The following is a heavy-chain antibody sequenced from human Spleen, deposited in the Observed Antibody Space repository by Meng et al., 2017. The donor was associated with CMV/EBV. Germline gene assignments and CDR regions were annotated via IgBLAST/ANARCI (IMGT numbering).Heavy chain of an antibody. J-gene: IGHJ6*02. CDR3: ARDNYSPYGLDV. Sequence: GGSLKLSCAASGFIFSNYEMIWVRQAPGKGLEWVSYVSSSGTTKYYGDSVRGRFTVSRDNAKNSLYLQMNSLRVEDTAVYYCARDNYSPYGLDVWGQGTTVTVS. V-gene: IGHV3-48*03. D-gene: IGHD1-26*01. CDR1: GFIFSNYE. CDR2: VSSSGTTK.